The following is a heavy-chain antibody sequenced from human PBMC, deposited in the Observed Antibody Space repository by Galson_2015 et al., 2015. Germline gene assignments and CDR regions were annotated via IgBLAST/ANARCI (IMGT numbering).Heavy chain of an antibody. CDR3: ARDHCGGDCVMDV. V-gene: IGHV3-30-3*01. CDR1: GFTFSSYA. J-gene: IGHJ6*02. CDR2: ISYDGSSK. D-gene: IGHD2-21*02. Sequence: SLRLSCAASGFTFSSYAMHWVRQAPGKGLEWVAVISYDGSSKYYADSVKGRFTISRDNSKNTLYLQMNSLRAEDTAVYYCARDHCGGDCVMDVWGQGTTVTVSS.